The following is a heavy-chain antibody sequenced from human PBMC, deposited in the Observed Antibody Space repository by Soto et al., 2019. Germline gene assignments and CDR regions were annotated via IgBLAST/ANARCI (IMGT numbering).Heavy chain of an antibody. CDR2: ISGSGGST. J-gene: IGHJ4*02. V-gene: IGHV3-23*01. Sequence: AGGSLRLSCVASGFTFSSYAMSWVRQAPGKGLEWVSAISGSGGSTYYADSVKGRFTISRDNSKNTLYLQMNSLRAEDTAVYYCAKYGSIVVVVAARYYFDYWGQGTLVTVSS. D-gene: IGHD2-15*01. CDR1: GFTFSSYA. CDR3: AKYGSIVVVVAARYYFDY.